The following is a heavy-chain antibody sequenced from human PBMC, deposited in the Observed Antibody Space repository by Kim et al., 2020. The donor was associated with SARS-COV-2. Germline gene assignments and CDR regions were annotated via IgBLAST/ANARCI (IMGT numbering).Heavy chain of an antibody. CDR1: GFTFRSYW. J-gene: IGHJ4*02. D-gene: IGHD2-2*01. CDR3: DRFGCRTVSCLTY. CDR2: NNSDGRST. Sequence: GGSLRLSCAASGFTFRSYWLHWVRQVPGKGLVWVSRNNSDGRSTNYADSVKCLFTISRDKATNTLYLQMNSQRDNDTALYDCDRFGCRTVSCLTYWGQG. V-gene: IGHV3-74*01.